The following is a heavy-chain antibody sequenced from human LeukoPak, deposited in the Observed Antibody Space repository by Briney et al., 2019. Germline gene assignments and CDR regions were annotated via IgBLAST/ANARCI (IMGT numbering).Heavy chain of an antibody. Sequence: SETLSLTCTLSGGSTCSYYWGWIRQPAGKGLEWIGRLYTSGSTNYNPSLKSRVTISVDKSKNQFSLKLSSVTAADTAVYYCARERQLIEGFQYYHYYMDVWGKGTTVTVSS. J-gene: IGHJ6*03. CDR3: ARERQLIEGFQYYHYYMDV. D-gene: IGHD6-13*01. CDR1: GGSTCSYY. CDR2: LYTSGST. V-gene: IGHV4-4*07.